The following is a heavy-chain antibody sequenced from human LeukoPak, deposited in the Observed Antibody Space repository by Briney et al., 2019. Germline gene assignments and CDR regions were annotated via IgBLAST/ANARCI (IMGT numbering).Heavy chain of an antibody. V-gene: IGHV4-34*01. CDR2: INHRGST. Sequence: PSETLSLTCAVYGGSFSGYYWSWIRQPPGKGLEWIGEINHRGSTNYNPPLKTRVTISVDTSKNQFSLKRSSVTAADTAVYYCARGVFVYSSSWRPNYYYYMDVWGKGTTVTVSS. D-gene: IGHD6-13*01. CDR1: GGSFSGYY. CDR3: ARGVFVYSSSWRPNYYYYMDV. J-gene: IGHJ6*03.